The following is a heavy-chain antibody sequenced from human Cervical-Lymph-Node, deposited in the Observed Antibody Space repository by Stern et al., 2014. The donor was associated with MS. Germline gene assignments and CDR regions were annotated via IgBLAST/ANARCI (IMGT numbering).Heavy chain of an antibody. V-gene: IGHV3-48*01. CDR2: INTVATNI. CDR3: ARGLPNTGYDP. J-gene: IGHJ5*02. CDR1: GFTFSSYP. Sequence: MQLVQSGGGLVQPGGSLRLACAASGFTFSSYPMNWVRQAPGKGPEWISYINTVATNIYYADSVKGRFTISRDNAKNSLFLQMNSLRADDTAVYYCARGLPNTGYDPWGQGTLVTVSS. D-gene: IGHD6-25*01.